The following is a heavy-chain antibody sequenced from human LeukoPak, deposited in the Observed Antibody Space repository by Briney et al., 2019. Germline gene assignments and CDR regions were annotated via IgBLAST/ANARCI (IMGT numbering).Heavy chain of an antibody. J-gene: IGHJ4*02. V-gene: IGHV3-74*01. CDR1: GVTFYTYW. Sequence: GGSLRLSCAASGVTFYTYWMHWVREAPGKGLLWVSRVNSDMTSTSYADSVKGRFTVSRDNAKNSLYLQMDSLRVEDTAIYYCAGGGFSGFDRWGQGILVTVSS. CDR3: AGGGFSGFDR. CDR2: VNSDMTST. D-gene: IGHD4-23*01.